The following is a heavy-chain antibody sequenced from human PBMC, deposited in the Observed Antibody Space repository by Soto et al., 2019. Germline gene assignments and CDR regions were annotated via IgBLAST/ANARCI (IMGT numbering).Heavy chain of an antibody. CDR1: GGSISSGDYY. D-gene: IGHD3-22*01. CDR2: IYYSGST. CDR3: AREAIVVVIPEYGMDV. J-gene: IGHJ6*02. V-gene: IGHV4-30-4*01. Sequence: SETLSLTXTVSGGSISSGDYYWSWIRQPPGKGLEWIGYIYYSGSTYYNPSLKSRVTISVDTSKNQFSLKLSSVTAADTAVYYRAREAIVVVIPEYGMDVWGQGTTVTVSS.